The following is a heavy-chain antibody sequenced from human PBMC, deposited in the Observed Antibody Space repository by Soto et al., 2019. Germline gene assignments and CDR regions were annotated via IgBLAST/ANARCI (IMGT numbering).Heavy chain of an antibody. J-gene: IGHJ4*02. D-gene: IGHD3-9*01. CDR2: IYYSGST. V-gene: IGHV4-59*01. CDR1: GGPITNFH. Sequence: SETLSLTCTVSGGPITNFHWSWIRQPPGKGLEWIGYIYYSGSTNYNPSLKSRVTMSIDTSKNQFSLKMISVTAADTAAYYCAAYDSEGYFAYWGQGALVTVSS. CDR3: AAYDSEGYFAY.